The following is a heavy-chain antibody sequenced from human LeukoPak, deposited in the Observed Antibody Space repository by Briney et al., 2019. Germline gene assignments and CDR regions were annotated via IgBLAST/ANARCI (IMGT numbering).Heavy chain of an antibody. CDR3: ARGVGYSGYPYFDY. CDR1: GYSISSGYY. V-gene: IGHV4-38-2*01. CDR2: IYHSGST. J-gene: IGHJ4*02. D-gene: IGHD5-12*01. Sequence: SETLSLTCAVSGYSISSGYYWGCIRQPPGKGLEWIGSIYHSGSTYYNPSLKSRVTISVDTSKNQFSLKLSSVTAADTAVYYCARGVGYSGYPYFDYWGQGTLVTVSS.